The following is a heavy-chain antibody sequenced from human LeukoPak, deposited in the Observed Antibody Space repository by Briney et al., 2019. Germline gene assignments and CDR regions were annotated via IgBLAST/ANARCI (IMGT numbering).Heavy chain of an antibody. Sequence: GGSLRLSCETSGFTVSSNYMSWVRQAPGKGLEWVSVIYSGGSTDYGDSVKGRFTISRDNSKNTLYLQMNSLRVEDTAVYYCTFNSPSGRHIVDFCGQGTLVTVSS. V-gene: IGHV3-53*01. CDR1: GFTVSSNY. CDR3: TFNSPSGRHIVDF. J-gene: IGHJ4*02. CDR2: IYSGGST. D-gene: IGHD1-26*01.